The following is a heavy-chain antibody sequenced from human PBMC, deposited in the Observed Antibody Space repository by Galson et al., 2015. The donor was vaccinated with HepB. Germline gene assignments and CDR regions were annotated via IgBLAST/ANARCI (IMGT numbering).Heavy chain of an antibody. CDR3: ARNGDSGAFVSWFDP. J-gene: IGHJ5*02. CDR2: IYYTGSA. CDR1: GGSVSNYNYY. V-gene: IGHV4-39*02. D-gene: IGHD4-17*01. Sequence: ETLSLTCSVSGGSVSNYNYYWAWIRQPPGKGLEWIGSIYYTGSAYYNPSLKSRVTVSVDTSKNHFSLSLTSVTAADTAIYYCARNGDSGAFVSWFDPWGQGTLVTVSS.